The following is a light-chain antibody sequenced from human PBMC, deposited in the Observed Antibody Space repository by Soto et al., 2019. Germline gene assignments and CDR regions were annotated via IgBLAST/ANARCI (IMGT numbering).Light chain of an antibody. Sequence: QSALTQPASVSGSPGQSITISCTGTNSDVGAYNYVSWYQQHPGKAPKLMIYDVSNWPSGVSNRFSGSKSGNTASLTISALQAEDEADYYCSSYTSGSTFVFGTGTKLTVL. CDR1: NSDVGAYNY. CDR2: DVS. CDR3: SSYTSGSTFV. V-gene: IGLV2-14*01. J-gene: IGLJ1*01.